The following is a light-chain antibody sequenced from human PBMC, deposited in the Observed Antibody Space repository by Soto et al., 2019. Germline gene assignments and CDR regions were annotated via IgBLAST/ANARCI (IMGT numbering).Light chain of an antibody. CDR2: EVT. CDR1: SSDVGAYNY. V-gene: IGLV2-14*01. CDR3: SSKRDSSTLFV. J-gene: IGLJ1*01. Sequence: QSALTQPASVSGSPGQSITISCTGTSSDVGAYNYVSWYQHHPGKVPKLLIHEVTNRPSGVSDRFSGSKSGNTASLTISGLQAEDEADYYCSSKRDSSTLFVFGTGTKLTVL.